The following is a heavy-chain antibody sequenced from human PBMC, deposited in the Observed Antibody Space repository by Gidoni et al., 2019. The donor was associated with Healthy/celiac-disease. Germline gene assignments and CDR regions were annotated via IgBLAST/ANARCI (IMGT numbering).Heavy chain of an antibody. J-gene: IGHJ5*02. CDR1: GVTLDDYA. CDR3: AKGKGPIVVVTAARDNWFDP. V-gene: IGHV3-9*01. Sequence: EVQLVESGGGVGQPGRSLRRSCAASGVTLDDYAMHWVRQAPGKGLEWVAGISGNSGSIGYAVSVKGRFTISRDNAKNSLYLQMNSLRAEDTALYYCAKGKGPIVVVTAARDNWFDPWGQGTLVTVSS. CDR2: ISGNSGSI. D-gene: IGHD2-21*02.